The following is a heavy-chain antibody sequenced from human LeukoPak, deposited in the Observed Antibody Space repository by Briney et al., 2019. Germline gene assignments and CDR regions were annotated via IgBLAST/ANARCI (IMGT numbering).Heavy chain of an antibody. CDR1: GFIVSGKY. Sequence: GGSLRLSCAASGFIVSGKYMTWVRQAPGKGLEWVSIIYSDGSTYYADSVKGRFTVSRDNSKNTVYLQMNSLRAEDTAVYSCARGRLSQEGFEYWGQGILVTVSP. CDR3: ARGRLSQEGFEY. D-gene: IGHD2/OR15-2a*01. V-gene: IGHV3-53*01. CDR2: IYSDGST. J-gene: IGHJ4*02.